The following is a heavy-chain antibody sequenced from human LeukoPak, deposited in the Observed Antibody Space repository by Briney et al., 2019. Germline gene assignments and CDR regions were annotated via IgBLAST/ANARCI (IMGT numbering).Heavy chain of an antibody. J-gene: IGHJ6*04. V-gene: IGHV3-23*01. Sequence: PGGSLRLSCAASGFSSSTYAMAWVRQAPGKGLQWVSGMIGSGTTYYADSVKGRFTISRDNSKNTVYLQMNSLRVEDTAIYYCARQKYYDFWSGYGTDVWGKGTTVTVSS. CDR1: GFSSSTYA. CDR2: MIGSGTT. D-gene: IGHD3-3*01. CDR3: ARQKYYDFWSGYGTDV.